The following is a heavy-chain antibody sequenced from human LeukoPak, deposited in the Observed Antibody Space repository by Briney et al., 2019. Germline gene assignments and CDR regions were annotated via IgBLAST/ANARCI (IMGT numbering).Heavy chain of an antibody. J-gene: IGHJ5*02. CDR3: AKDMDHYDFWTGGFDP. V-gene: IGHV3-43*02. CDR2: ITGSGTGT. CDR1: GFTFDEYA. Sequence: GGSLRLSCAASGFTFDEYAMHWVRQVPGKGLQWVSVITGSGTGTDYADSVKGRFTISRDNSRDSLYLQTNSLRIEDTALYYCAKDMDHYDFWTGGFDPWGQGTLVTVSS. D-gene: IGHD3-3*01.